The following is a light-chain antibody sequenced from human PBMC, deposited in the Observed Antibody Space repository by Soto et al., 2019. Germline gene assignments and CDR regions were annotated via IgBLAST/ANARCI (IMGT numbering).Light chain of an antibody. J-gene: IGKJ1*01. Sequence: EIVLTQSPGTLSLSPEERATLSCRASQSIGSSYLAWYQQKPGQAPRLLIYGASTRATGIPARFSGSGSGTDFTLTISSLEPEDFAIYYCHQRQSWPRTFGQGTKVDI. CDR2: GAS. CDR1: QSIGSSY. V-gene: IGKV3-20*01. CDR3: HQRQSWPRT.